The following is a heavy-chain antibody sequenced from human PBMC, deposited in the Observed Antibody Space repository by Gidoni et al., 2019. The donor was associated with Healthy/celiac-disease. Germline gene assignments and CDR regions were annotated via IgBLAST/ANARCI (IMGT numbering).Heavy chain of an antibody. V-gene: IGHV4-31*03. CDR1: GGSISSGGYY. J-gene: IGHJ5*02. D-gene: IGHD5-18*01. CDR3: ARERVDTGDNWFDP. CDR2: IYYSGST. Sequence: QVQLQESGPGLVKPSQTLSLTCTVSGGSISSGGYYWSWIRQHPGKGLEWIGYIYYSGSTYYNPSLKSRVTISVDTSKNQFSLKLSSVTAADTAVYYCARERVDTGDNWFDPWGQGTLVTVSS.